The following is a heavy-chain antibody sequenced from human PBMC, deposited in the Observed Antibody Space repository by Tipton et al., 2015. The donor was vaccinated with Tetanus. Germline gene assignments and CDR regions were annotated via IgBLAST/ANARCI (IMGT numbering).Heavy chain of an antibody. Sequence: TLSLTCSLSGDSISSSTYYWGWIRQPPGKGLEWIGSIYENGDTYYNPSLKTRLTISVDTSKNQFSLRLTSVTAADTAVYYCARTGPVAGTVRDAFDIWGQGTMVTVSS. CDR3: ARTGPVAGTVRDAFDI. J-gene: IGHJ3*02. CDR2: IYENGDT. D-gene: IGHD6-19*01. V-gene: IGHV4-39*01. CDR1: GDSISSSTYY.